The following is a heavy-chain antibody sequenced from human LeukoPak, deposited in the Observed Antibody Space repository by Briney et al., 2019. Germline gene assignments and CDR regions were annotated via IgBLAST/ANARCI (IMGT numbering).Heavy chain of an antibody. D-gene: IGHD6-13*01. Sequence: SETLSLTCTVSGGSISSGGLYWSWIRQPPGKGLEWIGYIYHSGSTYYNPSLKSRVTISVDRSKNQFSLKLSSVTAADTAVYYCARVKSSSWTNWFDPWGQGTLVTVSS. V-gene: IGHV4-30-2*01. CDR3: ARVKSSSWTNWFDP. J-gene: IGHJ5*02. CDR1: GGSISSGGLY. CDR2: IYHSGST.